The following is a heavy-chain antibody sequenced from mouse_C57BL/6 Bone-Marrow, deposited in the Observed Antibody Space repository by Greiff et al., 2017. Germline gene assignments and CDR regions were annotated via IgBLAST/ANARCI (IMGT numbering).Heavy chain of an antibody. J-gene: IGHJ4*01. V-gene: IGHV5-6*01. Sequence: EVQLVESGGDLVKPGGSLKLSCAASGFTFSSYGMSWVRQTPDKRLEWVATISSGGSYTYYPDSVKGRFTISRDNAKNTLYLQMSSLKSEDTAMYYCAGFYYGSSYAMDYWGQGTSGTVSS. CDR1: GFTFSSYG. CDR2: ISSGGSYT. CDR3: AGFYYGSSYAMDY. D-gene: IGHD1-1*01.